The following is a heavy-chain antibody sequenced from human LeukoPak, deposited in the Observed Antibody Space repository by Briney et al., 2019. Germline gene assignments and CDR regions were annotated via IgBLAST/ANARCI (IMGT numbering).Heavy chain of an antibody. V-gene: IGHV4-4*07. CDR2: IYTSGST. D-gene: IGHD3-22*01. J-gene: IGHJ4*02. Sequence: KTSETLSLTCTVSGGSISSYYWSWIRQPAGKGLEWIGRIYTSGSTNYNPSLKSRVTMSVDTSKNQFSLKLSSVTAADTAVYYCARGRYYYDGSGGDYFDYWGQGTLVTVSS. CDR1: GGSISSYY. CDR3: ARGRYYYDGSGGDYFDY.